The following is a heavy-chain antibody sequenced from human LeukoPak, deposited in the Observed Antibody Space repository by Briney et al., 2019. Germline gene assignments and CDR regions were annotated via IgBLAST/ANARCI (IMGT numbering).Heavy chain of an antibody. Sequence: GGSLRLSCAASGFTFSSYSMNWVRQAPGKGLEWVSYIGSSSRTIYYADSVKGRFTISRDNAKNALYLQMNSLRVEDTAVYYCARVGPRTVVIRGFDYWGQGTLVTVSS. CDR3: ARVGPRTVVIRGFDY. J-gene: IGHJ4*02. CDR2: IGSSSRTI. D-gene: IGHD4-23*01. CDR1: GFTFSSYS. V-gene: IGHV3-48*04.